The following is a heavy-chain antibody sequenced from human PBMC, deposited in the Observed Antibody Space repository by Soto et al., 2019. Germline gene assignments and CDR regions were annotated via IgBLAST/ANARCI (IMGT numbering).Heavy chain of an antibody. CDR2: IRDRAYNYAT. Sequence: GGSLRLSWAASGCVFKDSSIHWVLQASGKGLEWVGRIRDRAYNYATSYAASVKGRFTISRDDSSNTAFLQMNSLKTEDTAIYYCTRLISAAQDYWGQGTRVTSPQ. D-gene: IGHD3-22*01. CDR3: TRLISAAQDY. CDR1: GCVFKDSS. V-gene: IGHV3-73*01. J-gene: IGHJ4*02.